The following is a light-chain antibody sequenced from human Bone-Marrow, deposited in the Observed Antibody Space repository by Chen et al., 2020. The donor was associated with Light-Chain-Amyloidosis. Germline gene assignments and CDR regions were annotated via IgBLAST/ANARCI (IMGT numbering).Light chain of an antibody. Sequence: DIQMTQSPSSLSASVGDRVTITCRASQDIVTYLNWYQQKPGKAPNLLIYSTSNLQSGVPSRFSGSGSGTDFTLTISSLQPEDAATYYRQQSYSIPLFTFGPGTKVDIK. J-gene: IGKJ3*01. CDR2: STS. CDR3: QQSYSIPLFT. V-gene: IGKV1-39*01. CDR1: QDIVTY.